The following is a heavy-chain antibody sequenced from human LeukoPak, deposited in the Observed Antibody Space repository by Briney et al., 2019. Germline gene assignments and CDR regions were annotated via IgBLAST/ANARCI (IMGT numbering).Heavy chain of an antibody. Sequence: SQTLSLTCAISGDSVSSKSAAWNWIRQSPSRGLEWLGRTYYRSKWFNDYAVSVKSRITVNPDTSKNQFSLQLSSVTAADTAVYYCARDSAGALKNWGQGTLVTVSS. CDR3: ARDSAGALKN. CDR1: GDSVSSKSAA. J-gene: IGHJ4*02. V-gene: IGHV6-1*01. D-gene: IGHD3-10*01. CDR2: TYYRSKWFN.